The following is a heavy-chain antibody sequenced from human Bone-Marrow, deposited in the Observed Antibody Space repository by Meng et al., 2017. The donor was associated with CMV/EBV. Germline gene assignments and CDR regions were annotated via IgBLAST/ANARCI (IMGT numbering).Heavy chain of an antibody. CDR1: GFTFSTSN. D-gene: IGHD4-17*01. CDR3: ASTVPPASYYYYGMDV. J-gene: IGHJ6*01. Sequence: GESLKISCAASGFTFSTSNMNWVRQAPGKGLEWVSLISDSGSYIYYADSVKGRFTISRDNAKNSLYLQMNSLRAEDTAVYYCASTVPPASYYYYGMDVWGQGTTVTVSS. CDR2: ISDSGSYI. V-gene: IGHV3-21*04.